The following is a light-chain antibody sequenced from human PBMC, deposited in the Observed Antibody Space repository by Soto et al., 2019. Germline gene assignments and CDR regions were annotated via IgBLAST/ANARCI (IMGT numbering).Light chain of an antibody. CDR3: QQYNTGPPYP. Sequence: EVVMTQSPATLSASPGERVILSCRASQNIGSNLAWYQQRPGQAPRLLMYGASTRATETPARFSGSGSATDFTLTIGSLLSEDFAVYYCQQYNTGPPYPFGQGTKLQIK. J-gene: IGKJ2*01. CDR1: QNIGSN. CDR2: GAS. V-gene: IGKV3-15*01.